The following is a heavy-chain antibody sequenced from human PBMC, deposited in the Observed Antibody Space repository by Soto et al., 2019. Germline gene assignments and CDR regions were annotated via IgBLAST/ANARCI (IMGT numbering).Heavy chain of an antibody. J-gene: IGHJ3*02. Sequence: QVTLKESSPVLAKPTETLTLTCTVSGFSLSNARMGVSWIRQPPGKALEWLAHIFSNDEKSYSTSLKSRLTISKDTSKSQVVLTMTNMDPVDTATYYCARIRPGYCSGGSCSTDAFDIWGQGTMVTVSS. D-gene: IGHD2-15*01. V-gene: IGHV2-26*01. CDR1: GFSLSNARMG. CDR3: ARIRPGYCSGGSCSTDAFDI. CDR2: IFSNDEK.